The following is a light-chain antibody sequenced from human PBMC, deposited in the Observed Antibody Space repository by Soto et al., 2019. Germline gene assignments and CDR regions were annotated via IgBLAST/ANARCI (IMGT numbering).Light chain of an antibody. CDR1: QSVSSN. J-gene: IGKJ5*01. CDR3: QQYNNWVPIT. Sequence: EIVMTQSPATLSVSPGERATLSCRASQSVSSNVAWYQQKPGQAPRLLISGASTRATGIPARFSGSGSGTDFTLTISSLQSEDFAVYYCQQYNNWVPITFGQGTRLEIK. CDR2: GAS. V-gene: IGKV3-15*01.